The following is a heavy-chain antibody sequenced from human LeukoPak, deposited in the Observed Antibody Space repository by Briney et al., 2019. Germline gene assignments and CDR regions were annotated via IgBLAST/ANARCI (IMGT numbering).Heavy chain of an antibody. Sequence: ASVKVSCKASGYTFTSYGISWVRQAPGQGLEWMGWISTYNGNTNYAQKLQGRVTMTTDTSTSTAYMELRSLRSDDTAVYYCARRLTIFGVVTTSIDAFDIWGQGTMVTVSS. CDR2: ISTYNGNT. V-gene: IGHV1-18*01. CDR1: GYTFTSYG. J-gene: IGHJ3*02. CDR3: ARRLTIFGVVTTSIDAFDI. D-gene: IGHD3-3*01.